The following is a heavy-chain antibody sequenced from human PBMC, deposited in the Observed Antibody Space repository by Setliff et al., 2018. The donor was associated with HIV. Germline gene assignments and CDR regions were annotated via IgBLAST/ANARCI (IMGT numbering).Heavy chain of an antibody. J-gene: IGHJ6*03. CDR1: GYTFTSHG. Sequence: GASVKVSCKASGYTFTSHGISWVRQAPGQGLEWMGWISPYTGTTNFAANLQGRVTMTTDTSTSTAYMELRSLRSDDTAVYYCAGSRITMVRGAAYYYYMDVWGKGTTVTVSS. CDR3: AGSRITMVRGAAYYYYMDV. D-gene: IGHD3-10*01. CDR2: ISPYTGTT. V-gene: IGHV1-18*01.